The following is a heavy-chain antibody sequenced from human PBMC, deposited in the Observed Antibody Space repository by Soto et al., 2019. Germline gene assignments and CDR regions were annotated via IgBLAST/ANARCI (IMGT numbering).Heavy chain of an antibody. Sequence: SETLSLTCVVSDYFISSGYFWAGLRQPPGKRLEWIGTVYHTGSTYYSPSLKGRVTISVDTSKNQFSLKLSSVTAADTAVYYCARGLFRWFDPWGQGTLVTVSS. CDR1: DYFISSGYF. J-gene: IGHJ5*02. CDR3: ARGLFRWFDP. CDR2: VYHTGST. V-gene: IGHV4-38-2*01.